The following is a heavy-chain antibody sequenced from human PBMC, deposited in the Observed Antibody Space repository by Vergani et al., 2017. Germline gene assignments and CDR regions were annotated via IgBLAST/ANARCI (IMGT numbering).Heavy chain of an antibody. CDR2: IIPIFGTA. J-gene: IGHJ6*02. D-gene: IGHD6-19*01. CDR1: GGTFSSYA. V-gene: IGHV1-69*06. Sequence: QVQLVQSGAEVKKPGSSVKVSCKASGGTFSSYAISWVRQAPGQGLEWMGGIIPIFGTANYAQKFQGRVTITADKSTSTAYMELSSLRSEDTAVYYCARVDSSGWYTEYYYYGMDVWGQGTTVTVSS. CDR3: ARVDSSGWYTEYYYYGMDV.